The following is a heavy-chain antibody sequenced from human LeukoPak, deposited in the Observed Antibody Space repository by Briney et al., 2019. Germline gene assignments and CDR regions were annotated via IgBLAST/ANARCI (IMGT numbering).Heavy chain of an antibody. J-gene: IGHJ6*03. V-gene: IGHV1-18*01. CDR1: GYTFTSYG. Sequence: ASVKVSCKASGYTFTSYGLSWVRQAPGQGLEWMEWVSPYNGKTNYAQKFQGRVTMTTDTATNTAHMELRSLRSDDTAVYYCARGAPSMDVWGKGTTLTVSS. CDR3: ARGAPSMDV. CDR2: VSPYNGKT.